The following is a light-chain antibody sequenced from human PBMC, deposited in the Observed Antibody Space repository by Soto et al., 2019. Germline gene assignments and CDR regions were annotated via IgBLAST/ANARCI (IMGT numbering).Light chain of an antibody. CDR3: QQYDTN. CDR1: QSISIC. J-gene: IGKJ2*01. Sequence: DIQMTQSPSTLSASVGDRVTITCRASQSISICLAWYQQKPGRAPKRLIYDASSLESGVPSRFSGSGSGTEFTLTISSLQPDDFATYYCQQYDTNFGQGTKLEIK. CDR2: DAS. V-gene: IGKV1-5*01.